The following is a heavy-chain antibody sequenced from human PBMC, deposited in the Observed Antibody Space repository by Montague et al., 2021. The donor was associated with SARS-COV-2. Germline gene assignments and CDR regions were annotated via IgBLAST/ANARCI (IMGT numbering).Heavy chain of an antibody. CDR1: GGSISSSSSY. V-gene: IGHV4-39*01. D-gene: IGHD4-11*01. CDR2: IYYSGST. J-gene: IGHJ6*02. Sequence: SETLSLTCTVSGGSISSSSSYWGWIRQPPGKGLEWIGSIYYSGSTYYXPSLKSRVTISVDTSKNQFSLKLSSVTAADTAVYYCARHASYDYSKDLYYYCYYGMDVWGQGTTVTVSS. CDR3: ARHASYDYSKDLYYYCYYGMDV.